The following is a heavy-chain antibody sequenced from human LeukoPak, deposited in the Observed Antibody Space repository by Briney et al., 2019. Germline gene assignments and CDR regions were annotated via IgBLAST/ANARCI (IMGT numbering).Heavy chain of an antibody. V-gene: IGHV3-66*01. CDR2: IYSGGTT. CDR1: GFTVSSNY. Sequence: GETLRLSCAASGFTVSSNYMNWVRQAPGKGLEWVSVIYSGGTTYYADSVKGRFTISRDNSKNTLYLQMSSLRAEDPAVYYCAKVAEVGVTGYYYYMDVWGKGTTVTISS. D-gene: IGHD1-26*01. CDR3: AKVAEVGVTGYYYYMDV. J-gene: IGHJ6*03.